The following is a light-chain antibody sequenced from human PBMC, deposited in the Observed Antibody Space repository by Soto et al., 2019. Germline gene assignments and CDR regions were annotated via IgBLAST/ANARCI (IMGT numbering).Light chain of an antibody. Sequence: QSVLTQPPSVSGAPGQRVTISCTGSSSNIGAGYDVHWYQQLPGTAPKLLIYGNSNRPSGVPDRFSGSKSGPSASLAITGLQAEDEADYYCQSYDSSLSGSVVFGTGTKLTVL. CDR1: SSNIGAGYD. CDR3: QSYDSSLSGSVV. CDR2: GNS. V-gene: IGLV1-40*01. J-gene: IGLJ1*01.